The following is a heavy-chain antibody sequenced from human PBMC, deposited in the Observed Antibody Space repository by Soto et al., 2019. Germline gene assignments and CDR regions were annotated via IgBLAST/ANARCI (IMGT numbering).Heavy chain of an antibody. CDR3: VRNSGYYRLDY. V-gene: IGHV3-7*03. CDR2: ISPDGSAI. Sequence: GGSLRLSCAVSGFTFPTYWMTWVRQAPGKGLEWVANISPDGSAIQYAVSVEGRFTISRDNAKNSVDLQMTDLRAEDTALYYCVRNSGYYRLDYWGQGTLVTVSS. CDR1: GFTFPTYW. D-gene: IGHD5-12*01. J-gene: IGHJ4*02.